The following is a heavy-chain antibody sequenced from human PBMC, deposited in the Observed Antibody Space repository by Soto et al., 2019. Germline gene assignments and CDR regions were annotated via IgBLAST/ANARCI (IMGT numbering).Heavy chain of an antibody. Sequence: SATLSLTCAVSGDSIGSYYWSWIRQPPGKGLEWIGYFYDSGSTNYNPSLKSRVTISVDTSKNQFSLKLSSVTAADTAVYYCARGPRRPGYFDYWGQGTLVTVSS. CDR2: FYDSGST. CDR3: ARGPRRPGYFDY. CDR1: GDSIGSYY. V-gene: IGHV4-59*12. J-gene: IGHJ4*02.